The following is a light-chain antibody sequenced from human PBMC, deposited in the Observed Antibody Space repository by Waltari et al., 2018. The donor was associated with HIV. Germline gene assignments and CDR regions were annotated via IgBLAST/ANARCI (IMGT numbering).Light chain of an antibody. CDR1: RGIRSS. J-gene: IGKJ4*01. CDR2: HAS. CDR3: QQFNSYPPLT. Sequence: IQLTQSPSSLSASVGDRVTMPCRASRGIRSSLAWYQQKPGKAPNLLIYHASNLEDGVPSRFSGSGSGTDFTLTISSLQPEDFATYYCQQFNSYPPLTFGGGTKVEIK. V-gene: IGKV1-13*02.